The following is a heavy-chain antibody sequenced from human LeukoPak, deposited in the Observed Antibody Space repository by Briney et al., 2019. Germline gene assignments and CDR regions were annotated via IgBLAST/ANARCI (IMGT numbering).Heavy chain of an antibody. J-gene: IGHJ3*01. V-gene: IGHV4-39*01. CDR1: GGSISSTSYY. D-gene: IGHD3-22*01. CDR3: AKAGVRYFDSSGLYAFDF. Sequence: PSETLSLTCTVSGGSISSTSYYWAWIRQPPGKGLEWIGTIYYSGSTYHNPSLKSRVTMSVDTSRNQFSLKLSSVDAADTAVYYCAKAGVRYFDSSGLYAFDFWGQGTTVTVSS. CDR2: IYYSGST.